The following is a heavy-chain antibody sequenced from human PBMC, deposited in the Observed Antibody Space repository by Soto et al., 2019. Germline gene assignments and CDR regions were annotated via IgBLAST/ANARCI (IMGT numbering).Heavy chain of an antibody. V-gene: IGHV1-2*04. CDR1: GYTFTSYD. J-gene: IGHJ4*02. CDR2: INPNSGST. D-gene: IGHD5-12*01. Sequence: ASVKVSCKASGYTFTSYDINWVRQAPGQGLEWMGWINPNSGSTNYAQKFQGWVTMTRDTSISTAYMELSRLRSDDTAVYYCAIGYSGYETFDYWGQGTLVTVSS. CDR3: AIGYSGYETFDY.